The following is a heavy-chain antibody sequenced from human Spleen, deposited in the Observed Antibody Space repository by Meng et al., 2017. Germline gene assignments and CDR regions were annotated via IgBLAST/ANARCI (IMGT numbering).Heavy chain of an antibody. J-gene: IGHJ4*02. V-gene: IGHV3-7*01. CDR2: IKQDGGAQ. CDR1: GFTFSSFW. Sequence: GESLKISCAASGFTFSSFWMSWVRQAPGQGLEWVANIKQDGGAQFYVDSVKGRFTISRDNAKTSLYLQMNSLRAGDTAVYYCATYSGSSSVDYWALGPLVT. D-gene: IGHD1-26*01. CDR3: ATYSGSSSVDY.